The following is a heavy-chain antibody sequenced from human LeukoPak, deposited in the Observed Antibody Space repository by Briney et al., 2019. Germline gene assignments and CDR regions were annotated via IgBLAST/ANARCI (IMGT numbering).Heavy chain of an antibody. Sequence: ASVKVSCKASGYTFTSYYMHWVRQAPGQGLEWMGIINPSGGSTTYAQKLQGRVTMTTDTSTSTAYMELRSLRSDDTAVYYCARIRFLEWTHLTVLGPLFDYWGQGTLVTVSS. CDR3: ARIRFLEWTHLTVLGPLFDY. J-gene: IGHJ4*02. D-gene: IGHD3-3*01. CDR1: GYTFTSYY. CDR2: INPSGGST. V-gene: IGHV1-46*01.